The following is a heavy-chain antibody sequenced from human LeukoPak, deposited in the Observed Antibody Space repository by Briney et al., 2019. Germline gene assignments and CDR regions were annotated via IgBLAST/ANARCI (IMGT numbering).Heavy chain of an antibody. CDR1: RGTFSSYA. CDR3: ARDLTMVRGARYRPYNWFAP. J-gene: IGHJ5*02. Sequence: ASVKVSCKASRGTFSSYAISWVRQAPGQGLEWMGGIIPIFGTASYAQKFQGRVTITADESTSTAYMALSSLRSEDTAVYYCARDLTMVRGARYRPYNWFAPWGQGTLVTVSS. D-gene: IGHD3-10*01. V-gene: IGHV1-69*13. CDR2: IIPIFGTA.